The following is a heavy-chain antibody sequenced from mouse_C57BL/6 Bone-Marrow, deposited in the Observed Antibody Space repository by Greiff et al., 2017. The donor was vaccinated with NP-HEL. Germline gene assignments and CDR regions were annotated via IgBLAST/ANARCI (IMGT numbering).Heavy chain of an antibody. CDR1: GFTFSSYA. V-gene: IGHV5-4*01. D-gene: IGHD1-1*01. CDR3: ARDSLITTVVAFYYFDY. Sequence: DVMLVESGGGLVKPGGSLKLSCAASGFTFSSYAMSWVRQTPEKRLEWVATISDGGSYTYYPDNVKGRFTISRDNAKNNLYLQMSHLKSEDTAMYYCARDSLITTVVAFYYFDYWGQGTTLTVSS. CDR2: ISDGGSYT. J-gene: IGHJ2*01.